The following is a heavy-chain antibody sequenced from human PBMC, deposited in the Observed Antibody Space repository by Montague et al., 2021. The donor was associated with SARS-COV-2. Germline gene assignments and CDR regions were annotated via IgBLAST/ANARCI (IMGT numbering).Heavy chain of an antibody. CDR1: GFTFSSHW. CDR2: INQDGSDR. CDR3: ARGNDMDV. V-gene: IGHV3-7*04. J-gene: IGHJ6*02. Sequence: SLRLSCAGTGFTFSSHWMSWVRQAPGKGLEWVANINQDGSDRRYVDSVKGRFTISKDNAKDSLFLEMNSLRAEDTAVYYCARGNDMDVWGQGTTVTVSS.